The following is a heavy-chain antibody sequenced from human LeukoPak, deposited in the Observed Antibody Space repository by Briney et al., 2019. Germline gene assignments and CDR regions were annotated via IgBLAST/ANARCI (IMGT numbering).Heavy chain of an antibody. D-gene: IGHD1-1*01. V-gene: IGHV4-34*01. Sequence: SETLSLTCVVYGGSFSDYYWSWFRQPPGKGREWIGEIYPSGATFYNPSLKSRVTVSKDTSKCQFSLNLRFVTAADTALYYCAGYHNWFLNDHWGQGTLVTVSS. CDR2: IYPSGAT. CDR3: AGYHNWFLNDH. CDR1: GGSFSDYY. J-gene: IGHJ4*02.